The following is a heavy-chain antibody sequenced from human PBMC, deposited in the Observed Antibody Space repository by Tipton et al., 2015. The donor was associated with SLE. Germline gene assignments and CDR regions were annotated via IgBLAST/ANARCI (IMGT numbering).Heavy chain of an antibody. Sequence: TLSLTCTATGDSVTSSGYYWSWIRQHPGKGLEWIGFISYDGRTKYNPSLKSRVTISLDTSKTQFFLRLSSVTAADTAVYYCAKRGVVSRFDPWGQGILVTVSS. CDR1: GDSVTSSGYY. D-gene: IGHD5/OR15-5a*01. V-gene: IGHV4-31*03. J-gene: IGHJ5*02. CDR3: AKRGVVSRFDP. CDR2: ISYDGRT.